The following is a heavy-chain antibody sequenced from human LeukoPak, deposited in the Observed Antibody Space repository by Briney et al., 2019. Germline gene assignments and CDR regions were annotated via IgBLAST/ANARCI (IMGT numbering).Heavy chain of an antibody. V-gene: IGHV1-18*01. D-gene: IGHD2-2*01. CDR1: GYTFTSYG. J-gene: IGHJ3*02. Sequence: WASVKVSCKASGYTFTSYGISWVRQAPGQGLEWMGWISAYNGKTNYAQKLQGRVTMTTDTSTSTAYMELRSLRSDDTAVYYCARDYCSSTSCPAADAFDIWGQGTMVTVSS. CDR2: ISAYNGKT. CDR3: ARDYCSSTSCPAADAFDI.